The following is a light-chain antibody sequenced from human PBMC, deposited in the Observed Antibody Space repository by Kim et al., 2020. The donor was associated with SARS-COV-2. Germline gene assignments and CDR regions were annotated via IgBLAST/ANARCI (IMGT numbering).Light chain of an antibody. CDR2: DAA. J-gene: IGKJ4*01. CDR1: HNVDIS. V-gene: IGKV3-11*01. CDR3: QQRGNWPPALT. Sequence: PGESAPLSCKASHNVDISLAWYQQTPGQAPRLLIYDAAIRAAGIPDRFSASGSGTDFTLTIASLAPEDFAVYYCQQRGNWPPALTFGGGTKVDIK.